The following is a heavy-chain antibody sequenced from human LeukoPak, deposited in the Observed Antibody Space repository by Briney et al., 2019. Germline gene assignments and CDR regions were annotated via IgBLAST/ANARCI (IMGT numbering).Heavy chain of an antibody. V-gene: IGHV4-38-2*02. D-gene: IGHD3-22*01. CDR2: IYHSGST. CDR1: GYSISSGYY. Sequence: PSETLSLTCTVSGYSISSGYYWGWIRQPPGKGLEWIGSIYHSGSTYYNPSLKSRVTISVDTSKNQFSLKLSSVTAADTAVYYCARARSVVTHPYFDYWGQGTLVTVSS. J-gene: IGHJ4*02. CDR3: ARARSVVTHPYFDY.